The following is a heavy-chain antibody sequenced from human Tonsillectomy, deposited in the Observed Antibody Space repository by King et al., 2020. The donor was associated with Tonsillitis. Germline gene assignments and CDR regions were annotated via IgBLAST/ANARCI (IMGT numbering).Heavy chain of an antibody. Sequence: VQLVESGGGLIKPWGSLRLSCASSGFILTCSVMNWVRQAPGKGREWVSSITVSRSHRYYSDSVKGRFSTSRDNAKNSLFLQMNSLRVEDTAVYYCARDAGAPYYYTSRGAFDTWGQGTMVIVSS. CDR2: ITVSRSHR. D-gene: IGHD3-22*01. V-gene: IGHV3-21*01. CDR3: ARDAGAPYYYTSRGAFDT. J-gene: IGHJ3*02. CDR1: GFILTCSV.